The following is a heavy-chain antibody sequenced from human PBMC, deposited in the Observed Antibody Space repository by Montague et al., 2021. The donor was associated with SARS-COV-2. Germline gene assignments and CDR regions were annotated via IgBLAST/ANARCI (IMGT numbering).Heavy chain of an antibody. CDR1: GGSITGYY. J-gene: IGHJ3*02. D-gene: IGHD4-23*01. Sequence: SETLSLTCTVSGGSITGYYWSWLRRSPGKGLEWIVYIYDGGAVNYNPSLGSRGTISTDTSKNQLSLKVNSVTAADTAVYYCVRDHPYGGPRGAYDIWGQGTVVTVSS. CDR3: VRDHPYGGPRGAYDI. V-gene: IGHV4-59*01. CDR2: IYDGGAV.